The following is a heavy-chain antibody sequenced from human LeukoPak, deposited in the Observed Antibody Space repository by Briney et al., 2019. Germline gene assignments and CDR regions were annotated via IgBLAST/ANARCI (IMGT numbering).Heavy chain of an antibody. CDR2: IIPIFGTA. D-gene: IGHD4-23*01. CDR1: GDTFSSYA. V-gene: IGHV1-69*05. J-gene: IGHJ4*02. CDR3: ATSPYGGNSSDY. Sequence: SVQVSCKATGDTFSSYAISWVRQAPGQWLEWMGRIIPIFGTANYAQKFQGRVTITTDESTSTAYMELSSLRSEDTAVYYCATSPYGGNSSDYWGQGTLVTVSS.